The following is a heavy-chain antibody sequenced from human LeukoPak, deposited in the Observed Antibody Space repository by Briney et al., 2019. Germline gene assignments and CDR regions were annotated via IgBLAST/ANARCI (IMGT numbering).Heavy chain of an antibody. Sequence: PSETLSLTCTVSGGSISSGGYYWSWIRQPAGKGLEWIGRIYTSGSTNYNPSLKSRVTMSVDTSKNQFSLKLSSVTAADTAVYYCAREYSSSSEPYYYYMDVWGKGTTVTVSS. J-gene: IGHJ6*03. CDR2: IYTSGST. V-gene: IGHV4-61*02. D-gene: IGHD6-6*01. CDR3: AREYSSSSEPYYYYMDV. CDR1: GGSISSGGYY.